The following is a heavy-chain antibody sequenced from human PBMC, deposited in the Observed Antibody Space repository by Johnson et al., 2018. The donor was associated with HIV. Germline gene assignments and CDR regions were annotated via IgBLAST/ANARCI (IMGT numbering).Heavy chain of an antibody. V-gene: IGHV3-64*01. CDR3: ARVFTPFGVAVNPDAFDI. CDR2: ISPNGARSPDGATT. CDR1: GFTFSSYA. J-gene: IGHJ3*02. D-gene: IGHD3-3*01. Sequence: VQVVESGGGLVQPGGSLRLSCAASGFTFSSYAMHWVRQAPGKRLEYVSSISPNGARSPDGATTFYGNSVRGRFTISSDNSKNTLYLQMNSLRSEDTAVYYCARVFTPFGVAVNPDAFDIWGQGTMVTVSS.